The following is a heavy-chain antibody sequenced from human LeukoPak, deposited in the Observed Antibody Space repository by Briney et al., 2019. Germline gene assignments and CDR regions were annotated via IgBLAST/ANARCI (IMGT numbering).Heavy chain of an antibody. D-gene: IGHD3-16*01. Sequence: GALRISCAAPGFTFSTHYMTWVRQAPRQGLEWVSVIYSGGNTYYADSVKGRFSIYRDNSKNTLYLQMNSLRAEDTAVYYCARDAYGRSGFDYWGQGTLVTVSS. CDR2: IYSGGNT. J-gene: IGHJ4*02. V-gene: IGHV3-66*01. CDR3: ARDAYGRSGFDY. CDR1: GFTFSTHY.